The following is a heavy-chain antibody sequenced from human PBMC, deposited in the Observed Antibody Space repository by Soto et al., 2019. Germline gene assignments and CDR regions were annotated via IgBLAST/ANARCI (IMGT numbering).Heavy chain of an antibody. J-gene: IGHJ6*02. V-gene: IGHV3-30*18. CDR1: GFTFSSYG. CDR2: ISYDGSNK. CDR3: AKEQIDILTGYWDGMDV. Sequence: QVQLVESGGGVVQPGRSLRLSCAASGFTFSSYGMHWVRQAPGKVLEWVAVISYDGSNKYYADSVKGRFTISRDNSKNTLYLQMNRLRAEATAVYYCAKEQIDILTGYWDGMDVWGQGTTVTVSS. D-gene: IGHD3-9*01.